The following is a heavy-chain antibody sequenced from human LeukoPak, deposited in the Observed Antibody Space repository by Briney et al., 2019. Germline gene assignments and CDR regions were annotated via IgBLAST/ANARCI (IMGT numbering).Heavy chain of an antibody. V-gene: IGHV4-61*01. D-gene: IGHD2-2*02. J-gene: IGHJ5*02. CDR3: ARIREYQLLYAGPGWFDP. CDR1: GGSISSGSYY. CDR2: IYYSGST. Sequence: SQTLSLTCTVSGGSISSGSYYWSWIRQPPGKGLEWIGYIYYSGSTNYNPSLKSRVTISVDTSKNQFSLKLSSVTAADTAVYYCARIREYQLLYAGPGWFDPWGQGTLVTVSS.